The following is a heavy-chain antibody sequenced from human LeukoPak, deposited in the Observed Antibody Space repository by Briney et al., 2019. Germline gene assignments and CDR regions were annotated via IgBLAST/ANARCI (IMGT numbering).Heavy chain of an antibody. CDR2: IYYSGST. Sequence: SETPSLTCTVCGGSISSYYWSWIRQPPGKGLEWIGYIYYSGSTNYNPSLKSRVTISVDTSKNQFSLKLSSVTAADTAVYYCARDSSGYGYFDLWGRGTLVTVSS. CDR3: ARDSSGYGYFDL. D-gene: IGHD3-22*01. CDR1: GGSISSYY. V-gene: IGHV4-59*01. J-gene: IGHJ2*01.